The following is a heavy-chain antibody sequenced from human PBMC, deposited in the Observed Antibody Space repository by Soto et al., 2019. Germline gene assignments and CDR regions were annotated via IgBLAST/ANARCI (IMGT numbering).Heavy chain of an antibody. CDR1: GYSISSGYY. Sequence: SETLSLTCAVSGYSISSGYYWGWIRQPPGKGLEWIGSIYHSGSTYYNPSLKSRVTISVDTSKNQFSLKLSSVTAADTAVYYCARWSRYYYASDHWGQGTLVTVSS. CDR2: IYHSGST. D-gene: IGHD3-10*01. V-gene: IGHV4-38-2*01. J-gene: IGHJ4*02. CDR3: ARWSRYYYASDH.